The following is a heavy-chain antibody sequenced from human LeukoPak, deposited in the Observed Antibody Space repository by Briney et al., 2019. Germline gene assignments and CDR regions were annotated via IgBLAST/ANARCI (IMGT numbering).Heavy chain of an antibody. V-gene: IGHV4-34*01. CDR1: GGSFSGYY. Sequence: SETLSLTCAVYGGSFSGYYWSWIRQPPGKGLEWIGEINHSGSTNYNPSLKSRVTMSVDTSKNQFSLKLSSVTAADTAVYYCAGGYYYAYYYYYMDVWGKGTTVTISS. D-gene: IGHD3-22*01. CDR3: AGGYYYAYYYYYMDV. J-gene: IGHJ6*03. CDR2: INHSGST.